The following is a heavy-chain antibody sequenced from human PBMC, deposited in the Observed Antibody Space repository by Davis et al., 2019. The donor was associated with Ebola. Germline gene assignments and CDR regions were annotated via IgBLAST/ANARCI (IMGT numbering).Heavy chain of an antibody. CDR3: ARASSGYDITGSSDAFDF. CDR1: GFTFDDYA. D-gene: IGHD3-22*01. CDR2: ISRNSGNI. J-gene: IGHJ3*01. V-gene: IGHV3-9*01. Sequence: PGGSLRLSCAASGFTFDDYAMHWVRQAPGKGLEWVSGISRNSGNIGYADSVKGRFTISRDNAKNTLYLHMTGLRVEDTAVYFCARASSGYDITGSSDAFDFWGQGTMVTVSS.